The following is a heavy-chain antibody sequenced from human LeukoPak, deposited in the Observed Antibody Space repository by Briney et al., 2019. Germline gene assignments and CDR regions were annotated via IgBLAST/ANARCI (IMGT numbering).Heavy chain of an antibody. D-gene: IGHD2/OR15-2a*01. CDR1: GGSLSGYY. Sequence: PSETLSLTCAVYGGSLSGYYWSWIRQPPGKGLEWIGEINHSGSTNYNPSLKSRVTISVDTSKNQFSLKLSSVTAADTAVYYCASEEGSTNYHYWGQGTLVTVSS. CDR3: ASEEGSTNYHY. J-gene: IGHJ4*02. CDR2: INHSGST. V-gene: IGHV4-34*01.